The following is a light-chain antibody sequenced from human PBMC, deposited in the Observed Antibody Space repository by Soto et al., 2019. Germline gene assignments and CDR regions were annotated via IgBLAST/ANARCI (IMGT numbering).Light chain of an antibody. Sequence: EIVMTQSPATLSVSPGEIATLSFSARRVASSYLAWYQQKPGQAPRLLIDGASSRATGIPDRFSGSGSGTEFTLIIGSLQSEDFAVYYCQQYNNWPLITFGQGTRLEIK. CDR3: QQYNNWPLIT. V-gene: IGKV3D-15*01. CDR2: GAS. CDR1: RVASSY. J-gene: IGKJ5*01.